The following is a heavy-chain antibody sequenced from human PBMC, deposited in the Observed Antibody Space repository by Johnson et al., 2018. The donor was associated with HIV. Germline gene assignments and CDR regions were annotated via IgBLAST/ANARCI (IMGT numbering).Heavy chain of an antibody. Sequence: VQLVESGGGLVQPGGSLRLSCAASGFTFSSYWMHWVRQAPGKGLVWVSRINSDGGSTTYADSVKGRFTISRDNAKNTLYLQMNSLRAEDTAVYYCAREGMIVGGTAFDIWGQGTMVTVSS. D-gene: IGHD3-22*01. CDR1: GFTFSSYW. V-gene: IGHV3-74*01. J-gene: IGHJ3*02. CDR2: INSDGGST. CDR3: AREGMIVGGTAFDI.